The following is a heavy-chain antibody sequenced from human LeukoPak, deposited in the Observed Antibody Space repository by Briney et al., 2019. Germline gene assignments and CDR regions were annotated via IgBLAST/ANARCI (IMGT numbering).Heavy chain of an antibody. CDR3: ARGGYLYYYDSSGYSEGFDI. Sequence: GGSLRLSCAASGFTFSSYWMHWVRQAPGKGLVWVSRINSDGSRTTYADSVKGRFTISRDNAKNTLYLQMNSLRAEDTAVYYCARGGYLYYYDSSGYSEGFDIWGQGTMVTVSS. J-gene: IGHJ3*02. CDR1: GFTFSSYW. D-gene: IGHD3-22*01. CDR2: INSDGSRT. V-gene: IGHV3-74*01.